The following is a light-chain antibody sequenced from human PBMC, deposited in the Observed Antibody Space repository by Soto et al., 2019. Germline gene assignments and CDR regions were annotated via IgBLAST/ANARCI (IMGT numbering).Light chain of an antibody. CDR2: DAS. CDR3: QQRSNWPT. V-gene: IGKV3-11*01. CDR1: QSVSSY. J-gene: IGKJ4*01. Sequence: EIVLTQSPATLSLSPGERATLSCRASQSVSSYLAWYQQKPGQAPRLLIYDASNRATGIPARFSGSGSGTDFTLTISCLEPEDFAVYYCQQRSNWPTFGGGNKVEIK.